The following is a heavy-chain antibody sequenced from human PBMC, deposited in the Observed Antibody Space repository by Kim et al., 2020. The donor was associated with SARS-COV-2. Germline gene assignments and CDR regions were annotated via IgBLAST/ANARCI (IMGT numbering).Heavy chain of an antibody. Sequence: GGSLRLSCVASGFTFGSYNMNWVRQVPGKGLEWLAYITPSSSTKFYAISVGGRFTISRDNAENSLFLQMDSLRDEDTATYFCVRGGSEWYMYNWFDCWG. D-gene: IGHD6-19*01. CDR1: GFTFGSYN. V-gene: IGHV3-48*02. J-gene: IGHJ5*01. CDR2: ITPSSSTK. CDR3: VRGGSEWYMYNWFDC.